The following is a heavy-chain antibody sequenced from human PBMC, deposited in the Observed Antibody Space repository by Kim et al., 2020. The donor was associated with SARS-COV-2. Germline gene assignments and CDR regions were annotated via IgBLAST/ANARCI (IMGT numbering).Heavy chain of an antibody. CDR2: INSGGST. D-gene: IGHD3-22*01. CDR3: ARPGTLYYYDSSLTPDAFDI. CDR1: GFTVSSNY. Sequence: GGSLRLSCAASGFTVSSNYMSWVRQAPGKGLEWVSVINSGGSTYYADSVKGRFTISRDNSKNTLYLRMNSLRAEDTAVYYCARPGTLYYYDSSLTPDAFDIWGQGTMVTVSS. V-gene: IGHV3-53*01. J-gene: IGHJ3*02.